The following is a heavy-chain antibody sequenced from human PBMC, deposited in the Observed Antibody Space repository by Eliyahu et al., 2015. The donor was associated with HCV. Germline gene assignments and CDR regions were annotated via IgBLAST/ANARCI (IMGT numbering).Heavy chain of an antibody. CDR3: ARAEYCSSSSCYEQNYYYGMDV. J-gene: IGHJ6*02. CDR1: GYSFSDYW. D-gene: IGHD2-2*01. Sequence: EVQLVQSGAEVKKPGESLKISCKGSGYSFSDYWIAWVRQMPGKGLEWMGIILPGDSDTRYSPSFQGQVTISADKFINTAYLQWSSLKASDTAMYYCARAEYCSSSSCYEQNYYYGMDVWGQGTTVTVSS. V-gene: IGHV5-51*01. CDR2: ILPGDSDT.